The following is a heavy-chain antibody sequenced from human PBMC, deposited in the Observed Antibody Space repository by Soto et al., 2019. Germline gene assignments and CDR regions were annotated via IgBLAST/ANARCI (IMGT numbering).Heavy chain of an antibody. CDR3: ARGGMATSRSDDAFDI. V-gene: IGHV1-46*01. J-gene: IGHJ3*02. Sequence: ASVKVSCKASGYTFTNYYMHWVRQAPGQGLEWMGIINPSGGGTNYAQKFQGRVTMTRDKSTSTAYMELSSLRSEDTAVYYCARGGMATSRSDDAFDIWGQGTMVTVSS. CDR1: GYTFTNYY. D-gene: IGHD5-12*01. CDR2: INPSGGGT.